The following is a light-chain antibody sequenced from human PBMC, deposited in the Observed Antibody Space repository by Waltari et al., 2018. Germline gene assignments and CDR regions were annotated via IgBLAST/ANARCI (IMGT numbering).Light chain of an antibody. CDR3: QQYHHWPLT. CDR2: AAS. J-gene: IGKJ4*01. V-gene: IGKV3-15*01. CDR1: PSFSTN. Sequence: EILLTQSPATLSVSPGERATPACRARPSFSTNLAWYQQKPGQVPRLIIYAASTRATGVAARFSGSGYGTGFTLTISSLQSEDFAVYYCQQYHHWPLTFGGGTEVEIK.